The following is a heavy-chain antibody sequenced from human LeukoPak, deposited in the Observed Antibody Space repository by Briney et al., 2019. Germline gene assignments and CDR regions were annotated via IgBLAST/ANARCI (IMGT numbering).Heavy chain of an antibody. V-gene: IGHV1-18*01. CDR1: GYTFTRYG. D-gene: IGHD1-7*01. CDR3: ARDHSNWNYAPNF. Sequence: ASVKVSCKASGYTFTRYGISWVRQAPGQGLQWLGWISASNGNTNYAQKFRDRVTMSTDTSTGTAYLDVRSLTSDDTAVYYCARDHSNWNYAPNFWGQGTLVIVSS. J-gene: IGHJ4*02. CDR2: ISASNGNT.